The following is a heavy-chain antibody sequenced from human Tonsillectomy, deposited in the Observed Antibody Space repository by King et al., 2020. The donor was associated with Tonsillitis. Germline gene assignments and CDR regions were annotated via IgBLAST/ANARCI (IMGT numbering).Heavy chain of an antibody. J-gene: IGHJ6*02. CDR1: GGSISGSDYY. D-gene: IGHD1-7*01. Sequence: QLQESGPGLLKPSETLSLTCSVSGGSISGSDYYWGWLRQPPGKGLEWIGNIYEMWTTYYNPSLKTRFTQSVDTSKNQVSLKLTPVTAADTAVYYCARHIGNYRYFFYAMDVWGQGTTVTVSS. CDR3: ARHIGNYRYFFYAMDV. CDR2: IYEMWTT. V-gene: IGHV4-39*01.